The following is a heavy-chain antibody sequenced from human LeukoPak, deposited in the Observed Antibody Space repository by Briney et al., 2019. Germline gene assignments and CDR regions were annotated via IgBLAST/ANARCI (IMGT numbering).Heavy chain of an antibody. J-gene: IGHJ4*02. V-gene: IGHV3-23*01. Sequence: GGSLRLSCAASGFTFNNYAMSWVRQAPGKGLEWVSGISGSGGTTYYADSVTGRFTISRDTSKNTLYLQMNSLRAEDTAVYYCTRRLDDWGQGTLVTVSS. CDR2: ISGSGGTT. CDR1: GFTFNNYA. CDR3: TRRLDD. D-gene: IGHD3-16*01.